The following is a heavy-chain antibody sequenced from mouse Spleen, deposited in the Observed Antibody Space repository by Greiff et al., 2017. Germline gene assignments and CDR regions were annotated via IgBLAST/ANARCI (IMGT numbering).Heavy chain of an antibody. CDR1: GYTFTDYY. Sequence: VQLKQSGPVLVKPGASVKMSCKASGYTFTDYYMNWVKQSHGKSLEWIGVINPYNGGTSYNQKFKGKATLTVDKSSSTAYMELNSLTSEDSAVYYCARCQLTGTAWFAYWGQGTLVTVSA. J-gene: IGHJ3*01. CDR3: ARCQLTGTAWFAY. D-gene: IGHD4-1*01. V-gene: IGHV1-19*01. CDR2: INPYNGGT.